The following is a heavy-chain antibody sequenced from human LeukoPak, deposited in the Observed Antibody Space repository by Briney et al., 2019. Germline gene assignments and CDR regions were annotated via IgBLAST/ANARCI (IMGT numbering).Heavy chain of an antibody. V-gene: IGHV4-30-4*01. CDR2: IYYSGST. CDR1: GGSISSGDYY. Sequence: SETLSLTCAVSGGSISSGDYYWSWIRQPPGKGLEWIGYIYYSGSTYYNPSLKSRVTISVDTSKNQFSLKLSSVTAADTAVYYCARDGVTQYYFDYWGQGTLVTVSS. J-gene: IGHJ4*02. CDR3: ARDGVTQYYFDY. D-gene: IGHD4-11*01.